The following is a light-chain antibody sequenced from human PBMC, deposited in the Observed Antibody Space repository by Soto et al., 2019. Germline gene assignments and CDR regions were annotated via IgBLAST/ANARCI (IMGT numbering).Light chain of an antibody. Sequence: DIQMTQSPSSLSASVGDRVTITCQTSQDISNYLNWYQQKSGKVPELLIYDASNLETGVPSRFRGSGSGTDFIFAISSRQPEDIATYYCQQYGNLPLTFGGGTKVAIK. CDR3: QQYGNLPLT. J-gene: IGKJ4*01. V-gene: IGKV1-33*01. CDR1: QDISNY. CDR2: DAS.